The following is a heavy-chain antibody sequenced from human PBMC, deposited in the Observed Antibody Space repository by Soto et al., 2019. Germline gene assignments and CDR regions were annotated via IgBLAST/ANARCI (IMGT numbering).Heavy chain of an antibody. CDR3: ARTIAVAPLQN. Sequence: SETLSLTCTVSGGSISSSSYYWGWIRQPPGKGLEWIGSIYYSGSTYYNPSLKSRVTISVDTSKNQFSLKLSSVTAADTAVYYCARTIAVAPLQNWGQGTLVTVSS. CDR1: GGSISSSSYY. J-gene: IGHJ4*02. CDR2: IYYSGST. D-gene: IGHD6-19*01. V-gene: IGHV4-39*07.